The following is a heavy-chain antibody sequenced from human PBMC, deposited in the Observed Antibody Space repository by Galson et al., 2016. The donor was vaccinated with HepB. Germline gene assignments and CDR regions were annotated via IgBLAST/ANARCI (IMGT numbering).Heavy chain of an antibody. V-gene: IGHV4-4*02. Sequence: SETLSLTCADSGGSISSRNWWNWVRQPPGKGLEWIGEIYHSGRTNYSPSLKSRVTMSVDKSKNQFSLRLNSVTAADTAVYYCAVDYGGNSAFDSWGQGTLATVSS. CDR3: AVDYGGNSAFDS. CDR2: IYHSGRT. D-gene: IGHD4-23*01. CDR1: GGSISSRNW. J-gene: IGHJ4*02.